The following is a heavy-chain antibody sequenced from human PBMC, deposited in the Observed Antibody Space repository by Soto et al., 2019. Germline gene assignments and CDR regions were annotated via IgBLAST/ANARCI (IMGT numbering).Heavy chain of an antibody. Sequence: SETRSLTCAVSGGSVSATNCWNWIRQPPGKGLEWIGEINLSGTTNYNPSLKRRVTMSIDQSQNEVSLTLTAVTAADTAIYYCTRGGDPYKTGQWGQGTLLTVSS. J-gene: IGHJ4*02. CDR3: TRGGDPYKTGQ. V-gene: IGHV4-4*02. D-gene: IGHD2-21*01. CDR2: INLSGTT. CDR1: GGSVSATNC.